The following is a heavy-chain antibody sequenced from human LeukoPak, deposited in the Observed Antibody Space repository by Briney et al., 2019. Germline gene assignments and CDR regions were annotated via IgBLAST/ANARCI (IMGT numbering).Heavy chain of an antibody. D-gene: IGHD1-1*01. Sequence: GGPLRLSCAASGITFSSYWMGWVGQAQGKGREWVANIKQDGSEKNYVDSVKGRFTISRDNAKNSLYLQMNSLRAEDTAVYYCAREHSNWDPDYWGQGTLVTVSS. V-gene: IGHV3-7*01. CDR2: IKQDGSEK. J-gene: IGHJ4*02. CDR3: AREHSNWDPDY. CDR1: GITFSSYW.